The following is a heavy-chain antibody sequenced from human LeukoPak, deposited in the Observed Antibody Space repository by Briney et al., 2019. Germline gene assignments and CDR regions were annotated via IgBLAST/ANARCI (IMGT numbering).Heavy chain of an antibody. CDR2: ISGSGGST. Sequence: GGSLRLSCAASGFTFSSYAMNWVRQAPGKGLEWVSAISGSGGSTYYADSVKGRFTISRDNSKNTLYLQMNSLRAEDTAVYYCAKDLAPYGDYYFDYWGQGTLVTVSS. D-gene: IGHD4-17*01. V-gene: IGHV3-23*01. CDR1: GFTFSSYA. CDR3: AKDLAPYGDYYFDY. J-gene: IGHJ4*02.